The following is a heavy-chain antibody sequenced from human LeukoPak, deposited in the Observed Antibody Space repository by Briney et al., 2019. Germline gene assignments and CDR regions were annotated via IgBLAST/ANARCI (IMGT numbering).Heavy chain of an antibody. CDR3: ARGPMGGDYADYYYGMDV. CDR2: IYSGGST. V-gene: IGHV3-53*04. Sequence: GGSLRLSCAASGFTVSSNYMSWVRQAPGKGLEWVSVIYSGGSTYYADSVKGRFTISRHNSKNTLYLQMNSLRAEDTAVYYCARGPMGGDYADYYYGMDVWGQGTTVTVSS. J-gene: IGHJ6*02. CDR1: GFTVSSNY. D-gene: IGHD4-17*01.